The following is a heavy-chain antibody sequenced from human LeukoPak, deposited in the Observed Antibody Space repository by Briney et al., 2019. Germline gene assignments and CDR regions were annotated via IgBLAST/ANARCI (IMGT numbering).Heavy chain of an antibody. V-gene: IGHV3-30*18. CDR1: GFTFSSYG. CDR2: ISYDGRNK. Sequence: GGSLRLSCAASGFTFSSYGMHWVRQAPGKGLEGVAVISYDGRNKYYADSVQGRFTISRDNSKKTLYLQMNSLRAEDTAVYYCAKEQSLSSGYYYVSWDYWGQGTLVTVSS. J-gene: IGHJ4*02. CDR3: AKEQSLSSGYYYVSWDY. D-gene: IGHD3-22*01.